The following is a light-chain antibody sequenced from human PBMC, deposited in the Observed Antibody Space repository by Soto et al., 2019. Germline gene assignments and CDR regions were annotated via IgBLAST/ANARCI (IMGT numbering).Light chain of an antibody. CDR2: DAS. CDR3: QQYNNYWT. J-gene: IGKJ1*01. V-gene: IGKV1-5*01. CDR1: QRISGG. Sequence: DIQMTQSPSTLSASVGDRVTITCRASQRISGGLAWYQQKPGKDPKVLIYDASILESGVPSRFSGSGSGTEFTLTITSLQPDDFATYYYQQYNNYWTFGQGTKVEIK.